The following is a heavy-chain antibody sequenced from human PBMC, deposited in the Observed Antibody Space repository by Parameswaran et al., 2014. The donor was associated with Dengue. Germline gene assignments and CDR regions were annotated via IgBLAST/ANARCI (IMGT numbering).Heavy chain of an antibody. CDR2: ISAYNGNT. D-gene: IGHD6-13*01. CDR3: AREYSSSWYDSVLSSYWYFDL. V-gene: IGHV1-18*01. Sequence: WVRQAPGQGLEWMGWISAYNGNTNYAQKLQGRVTMTTDTSTSTAYMELRSLRSDDTAVYYCAREYSSSWYDSVLSSYWYFDLWGRGTLVTVSS. J-gene: IGHJ2*01.